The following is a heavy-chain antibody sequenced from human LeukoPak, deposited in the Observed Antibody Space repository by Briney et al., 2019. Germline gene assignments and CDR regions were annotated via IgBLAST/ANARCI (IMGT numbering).Heavy chain of an antibody. Sequence: SETLSLTCAVSGDSISSGGYSWSWIRQPVGKGLEWIGYIYHSGRTYYNPSLKSRVTISVDRSKNQFSLKLSSVTAADTAVYYCARALNSPYCGGDCYPDYFDYWGQGTLVTVSS. CDR3: ARALNSPYCGGDCYPDYFDY. CDR1: GDSISSGGYS. V-gene: IGHV4-30-2*01. CDR2: IYHSGRT. D-gene: IGHD2-21*02. J-gene: IGHJ4*02.